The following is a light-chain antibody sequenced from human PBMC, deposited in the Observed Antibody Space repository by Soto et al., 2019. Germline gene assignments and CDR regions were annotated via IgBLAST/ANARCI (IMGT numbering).Light chain of an antibody. Sequence: EIVLTQSPATLSLSPGERATLSCRASQSVSSYLAWYQQKPGQAPRLLIYDASNRATGIPARFSGSGSGTDFTLTISSLEPEDFAVYYCQSRLTFGGGTKVEIK. CDR2: DAS. CDR3: QSRLT. J-gene: IGKJ4*01. CDR1: QSVSSY. V-gene: IGKV3-11*01.